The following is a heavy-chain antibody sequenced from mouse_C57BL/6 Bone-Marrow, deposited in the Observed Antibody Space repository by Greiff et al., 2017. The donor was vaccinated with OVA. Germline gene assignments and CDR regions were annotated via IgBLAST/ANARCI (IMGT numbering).Heavy chain of an antibody. V-gene: IGHV6-6*01. CDR1: GFTFSDAW. D-gene: IGHD1-1*01. CDR3: TRGATVVATFPYWYFDV. J-gene: IGHJ1*03. Sequence: EVKVEESGGGLVQPGGSMKLSCAASGFTFSDAWMDWVRQSPEKGLEWVAEIRNKANNHATYYAESVKGRFTISRDDSKSSVYLQMNSLRAEDTGIYYCTRGATVVATFPYWYFDVWGTGTTVTVSS. CDR2: IRNKANNHAT.